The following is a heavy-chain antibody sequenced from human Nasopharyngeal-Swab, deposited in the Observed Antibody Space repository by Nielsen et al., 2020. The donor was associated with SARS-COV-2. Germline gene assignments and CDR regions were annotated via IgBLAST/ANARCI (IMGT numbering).Heavy chain of an antibody. J-gene: IGHJ4*02. CDR1: GGSISSYY. V-gene: IGHV4-59*01. Sequence: SETLSLTCTVSGGSISSYYWSWIRQPPGKGLEWIGYIYYSGSTNYNPSLKSRVTISVDTSKNQFSLKLSSVTAADTAVYYCARGGSGFLHYVFDYWSQGTLVTGSS. D-gene: IGHD6-19*01. CDR3: ARGGSGFLHYVFDY. CDR2: IYYSGST.